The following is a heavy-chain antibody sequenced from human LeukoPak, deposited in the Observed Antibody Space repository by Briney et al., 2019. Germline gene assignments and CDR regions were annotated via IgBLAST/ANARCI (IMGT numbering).Heavy chain of an antibody. V-gene: IGHV4-38-2*02. CDR3: ASAVCGRCLRFLNHNWFDP. D-gene: IGHD2-15*01. CDR2: VYYNGDT. Sequence: SETLSLTCTVSGYSISSGYYWGWIRQPPGKGLEWIGYVYYNGDTNYNPSLKSRVSISVDTSKNQFSLKLSSVTAADTAIYYCASAVCGRCLRFLNHNWFDPWGQGILVTVSS. CDR1: GYSISSGYY. J-gene: IGHJ5*02.